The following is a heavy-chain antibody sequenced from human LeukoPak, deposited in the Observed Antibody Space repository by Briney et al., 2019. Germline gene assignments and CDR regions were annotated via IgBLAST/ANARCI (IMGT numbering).Heavy chain of an antibody. V-gene: IGHV4-39*01. CDR3: ARYCSGGSCFNQIGRGDDY. J-gene: IGHJ4*02. CDR2: TFYSGST. Sequence: PSETLSLTCTVSGGSISSSSYYWLWIPPPPGQGLEWIGCTFYSGSTYYPLSLKSRVTISVDTSKNQFSLKLSSVTAADTAVYYCARYCSGGSCFNQIGRGDDYWGQGTLVTVSS. CDR1: GGSISSSSYY. D-gene: IGHD2-15*01.